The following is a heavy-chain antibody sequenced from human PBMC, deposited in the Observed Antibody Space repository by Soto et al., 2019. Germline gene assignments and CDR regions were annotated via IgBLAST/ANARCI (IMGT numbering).Heavy chain of an antibody. V-gene: IGHV3-30*18. CDR1: GFTFSSYG. CDR2: ISYDGSNK. Sequence: HPGGSLRLSCAASGFTFSSYGMHWVRQAPGKGLEWVAVISYDGSNKYYADSVKGRFTISRDNSKNTLYLQMNSLRAEDTAVYYCAKDLSPRLYRYCSSTSCYYGMDVWGQGTTVTVSS. CDR3: AKDLSPRLYRYCSSTSCYYGMDV. J-gene: IGHJ6*02. D-gene: IGHD2-2*01.